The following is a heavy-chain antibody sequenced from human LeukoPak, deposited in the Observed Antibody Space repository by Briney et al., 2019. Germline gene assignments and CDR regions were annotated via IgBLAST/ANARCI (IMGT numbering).Heavy chain of an antibody. D-gene: IGHD1-26*01. J-gene: IGHJ4*02. Sequence: SEALSLTCTVSGGSISSYYWSWIRQPPGKGLEWIGYIYYSGSTNYNPSLKSRVTISVDTSKNQFSLKLSSVTAADTAVYYCAAVGATAGVWFDYWGQGTLVTVSS. CDR2: IYYSGST. V-gene: IGHV4-59*12. CDR3: AAVGATAGVWFDY. CDR1: GGSISSYY.